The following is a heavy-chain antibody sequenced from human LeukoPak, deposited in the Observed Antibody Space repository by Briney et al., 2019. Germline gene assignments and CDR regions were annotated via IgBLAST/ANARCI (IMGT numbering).Heavy chain of an antibody. Sequence: PGGSLRLSCAASGLSFDDYGMSWVRQAPGKGLEWVSGRNGGSTGYADSVKGRFTISRDNAKNSLYLQMNSLRAEDTALYYCARGTSDARYYFDYWGQGILVTVSS. CDR2: RNGGST. CDR3: ARGTSDARYYFDY. CDR1: GLSFDDYG. D-gene: IGHD1-1*01. V-gene: IGHV3-20*04. J-gene: IGHJ4*02.